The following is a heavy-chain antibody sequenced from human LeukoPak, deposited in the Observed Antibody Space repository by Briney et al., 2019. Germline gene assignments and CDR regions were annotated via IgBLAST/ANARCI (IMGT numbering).Heavy chain of an antibody. D-gene: IGHD3-3*01. V-gene: IGHV3-20*04. CDR2: INWNGVAA. CDR1: GFRFEDYD. CDR3: ARDWRNYIDF. J-gene: IGHJ4*02. Sequence: GGSLRPSCEASGFRFEDYDMSWVRPAPGQGLEWVSVINWNGVAATYADSVRGRFTKSRDNAKNSMYLQMNNLRLEDTAMYFCARDWRNYIDFWGQGALVTVSS.